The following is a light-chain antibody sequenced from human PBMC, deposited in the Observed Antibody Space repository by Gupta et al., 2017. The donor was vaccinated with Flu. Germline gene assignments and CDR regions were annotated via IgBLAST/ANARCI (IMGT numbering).Light chain of an antibody. V-gene: IGKV1-16*01. Sequence: DVQMTQSPSSLSASIGDSVTISCRASQDISIYVAWFQQKPGKAPKSLIYGASNLQSGVPSRFSGGRAGTDFTLTIRGLQPEDFATYYCQQYNVHPLTFGQGTRL. CDR2: GAS. J-gene: IGKJ5*01. CDR3: QQYNVHPLT. CDR1: QDISIY.